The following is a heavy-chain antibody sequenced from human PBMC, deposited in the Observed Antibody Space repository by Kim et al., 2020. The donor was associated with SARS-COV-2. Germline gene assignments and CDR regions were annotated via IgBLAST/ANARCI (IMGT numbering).Heavy chain of an antibody. Sequence: GGSLRLSCAASGFTFSSYGMHWVRPAPGKGLEWVAVISYDGSNKYYADSVKGRFTISRDNSKNTLYLQMNSLRAEDTAVYYCAKDLPVFARYYYYAMDV. CDR2: ISYDGSNK. D-gene: IGHD2-21*01. J-gene: IGHJ6*01. CDR1: GFTFSSYG. V-gene: IGHV3-30*18. CDR3: AKDLPVFARYYYYAMDV.